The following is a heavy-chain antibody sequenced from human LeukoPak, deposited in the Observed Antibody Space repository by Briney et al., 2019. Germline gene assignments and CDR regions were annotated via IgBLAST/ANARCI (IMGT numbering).Heavy chain of an antibody. V-gene: IGHV4-30-2*01. J-gene: IGHJ4*02. Sequence: SKTLSLTCAVSGVSIGSGGYSWSWVRLPPGKGLEWIGYIYHSGSSYYNPSLKSRVTIPMDRSKNQFSLRLTSMTAADTAVYYCVSAYCGGDCYHSLLANWGQGILVTVSS. CDR3: VSAYCGGDCYHSLLAN. CDR2: IYHSGSS. CDR1: GVSIGSGGYS. D-gene: IGHD2-21*02.